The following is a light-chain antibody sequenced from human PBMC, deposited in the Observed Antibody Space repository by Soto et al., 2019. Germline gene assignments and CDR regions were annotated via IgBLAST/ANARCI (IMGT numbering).Light chain of an antibody. CDR1: QNVSTY. CDR3: QQRTNWLT. CDR2: DAS. V-gene: IGKV3-11*01. J-gene: IGKJ3*01. Sequence: EIVLTQSPATLSLSPGERVTLSCRASQNVSTYLAWYQQKPGQAPRLLIYDASDRATGIPARFSGGGSGTDFTLTISSPEPEDSAVYYCQQRTNWLTFGPGTKVDIK.